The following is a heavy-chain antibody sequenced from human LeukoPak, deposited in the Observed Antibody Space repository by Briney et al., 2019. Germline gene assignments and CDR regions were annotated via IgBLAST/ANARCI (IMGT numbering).Heavy chain of an antibody. V-gene: IGHV1-46*01. CDR3: ARGRLKQQLVRVGFDY. D-gene: IGHD6-13*01. J-gene: IGHJ4*02. CDR1: GYIFTSYY. CDR2: INPSGGST. Sequence: ASVKVSCKASGYIFTSYYMHWVRQAPGQGLEWMGIINPSGGSTSYAQKFQGRVTMTRDTSTSTVYMELSSLRSEDTAVYYCARGRLKQQLVRVGFDYWGQGTLVTVSS.